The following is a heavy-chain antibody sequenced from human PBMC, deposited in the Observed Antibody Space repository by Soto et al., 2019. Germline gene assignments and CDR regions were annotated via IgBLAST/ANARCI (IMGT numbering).Heavy chain of an antibody. V-gene: IGHV3-73*01. CDR1: GFTFSGSA. CDR2: IRSKANSYAT. Sequence: EVQLVESGGGLVQPGGSLKLSCAASGFTFSGSAMHWVRQASGKGLEWVGRIRSKANSYATAYAASVKGRFTISRDDSKNTAYLQMNSLKTEDTAVYYCRILWFGESRAPGADIWGQGTMVTVSS. J-gene: IGHJ3*02. D-gene: IGHD3-10*01. CDR3: RILWFGESRAPGADI.